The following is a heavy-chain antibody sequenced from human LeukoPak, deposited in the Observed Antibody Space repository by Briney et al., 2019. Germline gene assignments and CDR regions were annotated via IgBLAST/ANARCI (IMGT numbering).Heavy chain of an antibody. Sequence: PSETLSLTCTVSGGSISSYYWSWIRQPPGKGLEWIGYIYYRGSTNYNPSLKSRVTISVDTSKNQFSLKLSSVTAADTAVYYCARGVVIAAAGGEFDYWGQGTLVTVSS. V-gene: IGHV4-59*01. D-gene: IGHD6-13*01. CDR3: ARGVVIAAAGGEFDY. CDR2: IYYRGST. J-gene: IGHJ4*02. CDR1: GGSISSYY.